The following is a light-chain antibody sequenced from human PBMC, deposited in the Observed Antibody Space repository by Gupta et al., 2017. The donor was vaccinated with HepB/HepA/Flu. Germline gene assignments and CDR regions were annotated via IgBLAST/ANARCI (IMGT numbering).Light chain of an antibody. CDR3: QSDDSSMSVV. J-gene: IGLJ2*01. CDR1: SSNIGEGYD. CDR2: GNS. V-gene: IGLV1-40*01. Sequence: SVLPQPPSVSGAPGQRVTISFTGSSSNIGEGYDVHWYQQLPGTAPKLLIYGNSKRPAGVPDRFSGSKSGTAASLAITGLKAEEEADYYCQSDDSSMSVVFGGGTKLTVL.